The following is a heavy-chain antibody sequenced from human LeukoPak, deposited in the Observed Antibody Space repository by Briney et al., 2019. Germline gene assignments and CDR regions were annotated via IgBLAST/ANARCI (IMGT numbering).Heavy chain of an antibody. CDR2: IIPIFGTA. CDR1: GGTFSSYA. V-gene: IGHV1-69*13. Sequence: SVKVSCKASGGTFSSYAIIWVRQAPGQGLEWMGGIIPIFGTANYAQKFQGRVTITADESTSTAYMELSSLRSEDTAVYYCASSGSSCSSTSCYSPVDYWGQGTLVTVSS. J-gene: IGHJ4*02. D-gene: IGHD2-2*01. CDR3: ASSGSSCSSTSCYSPVDY.